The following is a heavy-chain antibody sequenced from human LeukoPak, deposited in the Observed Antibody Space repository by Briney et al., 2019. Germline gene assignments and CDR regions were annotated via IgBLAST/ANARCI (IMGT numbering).Heavy chain of an antibody. Sequence: SETLSLTCTVSGGSISSGGYYWSWIRQHPGKGLEWIGYIYYSGSTYYNPSLKSRVTISVDTSKSQFSLKLSSVTAADTAVYYCARYNYDILTEYYYMDVWGKGTTVTVSS. V-gene: IGHV4-31*03. CDR2: IYYSGST. J-gene: IGHJ6*03. D-gene: IGHD3-9*01. CDR3: ARYNYDILTEYYYMDV. CDR1: GGSISSGGYY.